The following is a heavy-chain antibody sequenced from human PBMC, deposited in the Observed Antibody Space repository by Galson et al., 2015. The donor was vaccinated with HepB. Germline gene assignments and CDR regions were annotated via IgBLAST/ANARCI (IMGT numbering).Heavy chain of an antibody. V-gene: IGHV3-21*01. Sequence: SLRLSCAASGFSFSSYSMNWVRQAPGKGLEWVASITTSSYIYCADSVKGRFTISRDNAKNSLYLQMNSLRAEDTAVYYCARASRGGAVAGLDYWGQGTLVTVSS. D-gene: IGHD6-19*01. J-gene: IGHJ4*02. CDR2: ITTSSYI. CDR3: ARASRGGAVAGLDY. CDR1: GFSFSSYS.